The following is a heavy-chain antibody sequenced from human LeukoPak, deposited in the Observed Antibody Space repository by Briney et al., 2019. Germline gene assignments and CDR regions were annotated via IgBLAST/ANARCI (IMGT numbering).Heavy chain of an antibody. Sequence: KPSETLSLTCAVSGGSISSSNWWSWVRQPPGKELEWIGEIYHSGSTNYNPSLKSRVTISVDKSKNQFSLKLSSVTAAGTAVYYCARLAVAAVWDFDYWGQGTLVTVSS. V-gene: IGHV4-4*02. J-gene: IGHJ4*02. D-gene: IGHD6-19*01. CDR3: ARLAVAAVWDFDY. CDR1: GGSISSSNW. CDR2: IYHSGST.